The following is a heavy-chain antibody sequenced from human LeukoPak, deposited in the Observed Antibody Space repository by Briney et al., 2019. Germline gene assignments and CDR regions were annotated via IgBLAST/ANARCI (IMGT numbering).Heavy chain of an antibody. CDR1: GDSISSSSYY. CDR2: IYYTGRT. Sequence: PSETLSLTCTVSGDSISSSSYYWGWVRQPPGKGLEWVASIYYTGRTYYNPSLKSRVTISVDTSKNQFSLKLSSVTAADTAVYYCARGLKIGAEDYMDVWGKGTTVTISS. D-gene: IGHD3-22*01. CDR3: ARGLKIGAEDYMDV. J-gene: IGHJ6*03. V-gene: IGHV4-39*07.